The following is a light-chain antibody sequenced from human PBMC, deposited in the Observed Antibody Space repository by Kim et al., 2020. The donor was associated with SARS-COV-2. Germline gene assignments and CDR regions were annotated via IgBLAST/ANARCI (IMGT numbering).Light chain of an antibody. V-gene: IGLV4-69*01. CDR2: LNSDGSH. Sequence: ASVKLTCTLSSGHSSYAIAWHQQQPEKGPRYLMKLNSDGSHKKGDGIPDRFSGSSSGAERYLTISSLQSEDEADYYCQTWNTGIQVFGTGTKVTVL. CDR3: QTWNTGIQV. CDR1: SGHSSYA. J-gene: IGLJ1*01.